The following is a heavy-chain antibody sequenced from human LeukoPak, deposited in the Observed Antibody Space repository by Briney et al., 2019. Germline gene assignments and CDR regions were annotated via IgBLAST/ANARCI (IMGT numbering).Heavy chain of an antibody. CDR2: INPNSGGT. V-gene: IGHV1-2*02. Sequence: ASVKVSCKASGYTFTGYYMHWVRQAPGQGLEWMGWINPNSGGTNYAQKFQGRVTMTRDTSISTAYMELSRLRSDDTAVYYCATSGYSGYDSSADAFDIWGQGTMVTVSS. CDR1: GYTFTGYY. D-gene: IGHD5-12*01. CDR3: ATSGYSGYDSSADAFDI. J-gene: IGHJ3*02.